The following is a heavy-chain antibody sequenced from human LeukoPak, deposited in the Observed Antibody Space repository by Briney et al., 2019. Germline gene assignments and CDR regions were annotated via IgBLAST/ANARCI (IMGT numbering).Heavy chain of an antibody. CDR3: ARDRRVTTVTLPFDY. CDR1: GFTFSSYS. V-gene: IGHV3-21*01. CDR2: ISSSSSSYI. D-gene: IGHD4-17*01. J-gene: IGHJ4*02. Sequence: GGSLRLSCAASGFTFSSYSMNWVRQAPGKGLEWVSSISSSSSSYIYYADSVKGRFTISRDNAKNSLYLQINSLRAEDTAVYYCARDRRVTTVTLPFDYWGQGTLVTVSS.